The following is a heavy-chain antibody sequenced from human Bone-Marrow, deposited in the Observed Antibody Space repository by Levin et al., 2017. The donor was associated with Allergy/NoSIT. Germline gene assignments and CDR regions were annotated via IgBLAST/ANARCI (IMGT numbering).Heavy chain of an antibody. CDR2: ISYDGSNK. V-gene: IGHV3-30*18. Sequence: GGSLRLSCAASGFTFSSYGMHWVRQAPGKGLEWVAVISYDGSNKYYADSVKGRFTISRDNSKNTLYLQMNSLRAEDTAVYYCAKDIGYCTGGSCYGFDYWGQGTLVTVSS. J-gene: IGHJ4*02. CDR1: GFTFSSYG. D-gene: IGHD2-15*01. CDR3: AKDIGYCTGGSCYGFDY.